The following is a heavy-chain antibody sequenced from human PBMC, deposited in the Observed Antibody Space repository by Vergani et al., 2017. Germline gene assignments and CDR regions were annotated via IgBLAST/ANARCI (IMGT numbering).Heavy chain of an antibody. Sequence: QVQLQQWGAGLLKPSETLSLTCAVYGGSFSGYYWSWIRQPPGKGLEWIGEINHSGSTNYNPSLKSRVTISVDTSKNQFSLKLSSVTAADTAVYYCARGQLRYLAKWERRGMDVWGQGTTVTVSS. CDR1: GGSFSGYY. J-gene: IGHJ6*02. CDR3: ARGQLRYLAKWERRGMDV. V-gene: IGHV4-34*01. D-gene: IGHD1-26*01. CDR2: INHSGST.